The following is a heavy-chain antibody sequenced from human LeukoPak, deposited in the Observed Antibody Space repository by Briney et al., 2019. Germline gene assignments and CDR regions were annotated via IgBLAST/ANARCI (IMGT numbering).Heavy chain of an antibody. CDR1: GFTFSSYS. V-gene: IGHV3-21*01. Sequence: AGSLRLSCAASGFTFSSYSMNWVRQAPGRGLEWVSSISSSSNYIYYVDSVKGRFTISRDNAKNSLFLQMNSLRAEDTAVYFCARSKPWGYCSGGSCYPTYYYYYYMDVWGKGTTVTVSS. J-gene: IGHJ6*03. D-gene: IGHD2-15*01. CDR3: ARSKPWGYCSGGSCYPTYYYYYYMDV. CDR2: ISSSSNYI.